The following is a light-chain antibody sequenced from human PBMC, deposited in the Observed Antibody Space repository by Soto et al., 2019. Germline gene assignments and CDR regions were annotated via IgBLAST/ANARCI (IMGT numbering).Light chain of an antibody. V-gene: IGKV1-39*01. Sequence: DIQMTQSPSSLSASVGERVTITCRAKESVSSYVNWYQQKPGKAPKLLIYAASSLQSGVPARFSGSGSVTDFTLTSSGLQPEDFATYYCQQSYSKWTFGQGTKVEIK. CDR3: QQSYSKWT. CDR1: ESVSSY. CDR2: AAS. J-gene: IGKJ1*01.